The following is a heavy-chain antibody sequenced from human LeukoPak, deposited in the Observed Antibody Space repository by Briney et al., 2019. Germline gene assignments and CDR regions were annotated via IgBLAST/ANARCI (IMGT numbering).Heavy chain of an antibody. V-gene: IGHV3-23*01. D-gene: IGHD3-9*01. CDR1: GFAFNMYA. CDR2: ISKSGGTT. CDR3: AKDYDLLTGWFDP. J-gene: IGHJ5*02. Sequence: GGSLRLSCAASGFAFNMYAMSWVRQAPGKGLEWGSAISKSGGTTYYADSVKGRFTTSRDNSKNTLYLQMNSLRAEDTAVYYCAKDYDLLTGWFDPWGQGTLVTVSS.